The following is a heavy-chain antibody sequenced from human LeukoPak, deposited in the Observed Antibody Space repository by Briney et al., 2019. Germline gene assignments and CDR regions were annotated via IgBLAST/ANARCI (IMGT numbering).Heavy chain of an antibody. CDR3: AKGIVIVSATGVDY. CDR2: ITGTGGRGGI. D-gene: IGHD2/OR15-2a*01. CDR1: GFTYANYA. J-gene: IGHJ4*02. V-gene: IGHV3-23*01. Sequence: GGSLRLSCVASGFTYANYAMNWVRQAPGKRLEWVASITGTGGRGGIYYADSVKDRFTISRDNSKNTLYLQMNSLRAEDTAVYYCAKGIVIVSATGVDYWGQGTLVTVSS.